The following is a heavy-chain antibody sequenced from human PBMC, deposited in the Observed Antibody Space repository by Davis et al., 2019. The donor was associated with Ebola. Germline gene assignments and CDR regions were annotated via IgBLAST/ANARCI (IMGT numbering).Heavy chain of an antibody. D-gene: IGHD5-18*01. CDR2: IKQDGSEK. J-gene: IGHJ6*04. CDR3: ARCSPYSKYGMDV. V-gene: IGHV3-7*03. CDR1: GFTFSSYA. Sequence: GESLKISCAASGFTFSSYAMSWVRQAPGKGLEWVANIKQDGSEKYYVDSVKGRFTISRDNAKNSLYLQMNSLRAEDTAVYYCARCSPYSKYGMDVWGKGTTVTVSS.